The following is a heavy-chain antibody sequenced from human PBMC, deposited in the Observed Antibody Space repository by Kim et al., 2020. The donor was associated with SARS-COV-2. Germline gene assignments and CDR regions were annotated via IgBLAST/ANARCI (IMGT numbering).Heavy chain of an antibody. J-gene: IGHJ4*02. CDR1: GASISGSPYY. Sequence: SETLSLTCSVSGASISGSPYYWVWIRQPPGKGLEWIGTIHYSGDAYYNPSLKSRLTISIDTSKKYLPLELTSATATDTAVYYCTRREPGTMRDYWGQGTL. CDR3: TRREPGTMRDY. D-gene: IGHD1-26*01. V-gene: IGHV4-39*02. CDR2: IHYSGDA.